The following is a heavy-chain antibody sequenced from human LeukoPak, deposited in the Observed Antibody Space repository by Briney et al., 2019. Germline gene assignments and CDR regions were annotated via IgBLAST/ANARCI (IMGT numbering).Heavy chain of an antibody. CDR1: GFTFSDYY. D-gene: IGHD2-15*01. CDR3: ARETYCSGGSCYKGNAFDI. CDR2: ISSSGSTI. Sequence: GGSLRLSCAASGFTFSDYYMSWIRQAPGKGLEWVSYISSSGSTIYYADSVKGRFTISRDNAKNSLYLQMDSLRADDTAVYYCARETYCSGGSCYKGNAFDIWGQGTVVTVSS. J-gene: IGHJ3*02. V-gene: IGHV3-11*04.